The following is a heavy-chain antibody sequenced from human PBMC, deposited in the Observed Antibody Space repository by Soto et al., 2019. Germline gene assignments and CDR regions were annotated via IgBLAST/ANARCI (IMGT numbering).Heavy chain of an antibody. D-gene: IGHD3-9*01. CDR2: INPNSGGP. V-gene: IGHV1-2*02. CDR3: ARGGGYYDILTGYYFLDAFDI. Sequence: GASVKVSCKASGYTFTGYYMHWVRQAPGQGLECMGWINPNSGGPNYAQKFQGRVTMTRDTSISTAFMELSRLRSDDTAFYYCARGGGYYDILTGYYFLDAFDIWGQGTMVTVSS. J-gene: IGHJ3*02. CDR1: GYTFTGYY.